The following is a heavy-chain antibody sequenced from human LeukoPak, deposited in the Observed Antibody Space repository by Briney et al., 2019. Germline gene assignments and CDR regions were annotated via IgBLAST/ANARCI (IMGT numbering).Heavy chain of an antibody. D-gene: IGHD1-26*01. V-gene: IGHV3-23*01. Sequence: GGSLRLSCAASGFTFSSYAMSWVRQAPGKGLEWVSAISGSGGSTYYADSVKGRFTISRDNSKNTLYLQMNSLRAEDTAVYYCARDRYSGSYPNYYAMDVWGPGTTVTVSS. J-gene: IGHJ6*02. CDR1: GFTFSSYA. CDR2: ISGSGGST. CDR3: ARDRYSGSYPNYYAMDV.